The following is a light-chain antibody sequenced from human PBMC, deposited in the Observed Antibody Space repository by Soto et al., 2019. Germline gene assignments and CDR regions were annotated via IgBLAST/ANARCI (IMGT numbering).Light chain of an antibody. CDR1: RSDVGGYNY. Sequence: QSVLTQPPSPSGSPGQSVTLSRTGTRSDVGGYNYVSWYQHHPGKAPKLIIYEVYKRPSGVPDRFSGSKSGNTAALTVSGLQAEDEADYYCSSYVGTNSYVFGTGTKVTVL. J-gene: IGLJ1*01. CDR2: EVY. V-gene: IGLV2-8*01. CDR3: SSYVGTNSYV.